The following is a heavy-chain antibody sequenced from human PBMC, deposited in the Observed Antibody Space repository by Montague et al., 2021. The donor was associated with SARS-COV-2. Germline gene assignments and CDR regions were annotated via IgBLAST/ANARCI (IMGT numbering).Heavy chain of an antibody. V-gene: IGHV4-61*01. CDR2: NTYSGSN. J-gene: IGHJ1*01. CDR3: ARIGYESVGYYYIYPD. D-gene: IGHD3-22*01. CDR1: GASVKNGNSN. Sequence: SETLSLTCAVYGASVKNGNSNWNWIRQPQGKGREGIGYNTYSGSNNYSPSLKSRITISVDTSKNQLSLKVIAATAADTAVYYCARIGYESVGYYYIYPDWGQGTLVTVS.